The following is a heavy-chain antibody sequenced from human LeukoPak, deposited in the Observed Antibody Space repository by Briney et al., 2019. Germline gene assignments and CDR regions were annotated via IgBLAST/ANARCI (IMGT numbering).Heavy chain of an antibody. J-gene: IGHJ6*02. V-gene: IGHV4-61*08. Sequence: SETLSLTCTVSGGSISSGDYYWSWIRQPPGKGLEWIGYIYYSGSTNYNPSLKSRVTISVDTSKNQFSLKLSSVTAADTAAYYCVRHFGPYYYYYGMDVWGQGTTVTVSS. D-gene: IGHD3-10*01. CDR1: GGSISSGDYY. CDR2: IYYSGST. CDR3: VRHFGPYYYYYGMDV.